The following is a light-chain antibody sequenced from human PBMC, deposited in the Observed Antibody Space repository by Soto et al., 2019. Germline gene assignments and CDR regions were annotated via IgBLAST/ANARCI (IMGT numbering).Light chain of an antibody. CDR1: QSVSSSD. Sequence: EIVLTQSPXTLSLCPGERATLSCRASQSVSSSDLAWYQQKPGQAPRLLIYEASSRATGIPDRFSGSGSGTDFTLTISRLEPEDFAVYYCQQYGSSRTFGQGTKVDIK. CDR2: EAS. V-gene: IGKV3-20*01. CDR3: QQYGSSRT. J-gene: IGKJ1*01.